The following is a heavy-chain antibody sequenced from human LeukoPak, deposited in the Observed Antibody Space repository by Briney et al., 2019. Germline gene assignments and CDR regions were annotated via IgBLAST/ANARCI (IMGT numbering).Heavy chain of an antibody. CDR2: IIPIFGTA. CDR1: GGTFSSYA. D-gene: IGHD5/OR15-5a*01. V-gene: IGHV1-69*13. CDR3: ARDSPIYGMDV. Sequence: GASVKVSCKASGGTFSSYAISWVRQAPGQGLGWMGGIIPIFGTANYAQKFQGRVTTTADESTSTAYMELSSLRSEDTAVYHCARDSPIYGMDVWGQGTTVTVSS. J-gene: IGHJ6*02.